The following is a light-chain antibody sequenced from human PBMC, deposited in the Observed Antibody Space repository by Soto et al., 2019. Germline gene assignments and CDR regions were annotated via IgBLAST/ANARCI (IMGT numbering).Light chain of an antibody. CDR2: DAS. CDR3: QQRNNWPRT. CDR1: QSVSRY. J-gene: IGKJ2*02. V-gene: IGKV3-11*01. Sequence: EIVLTQSPATLSLSPGERATLSCRASQSVSRYLAWYQQRPGQAPRLLIYDASNRATGIPARFSGSGSETDFTLSISSLEPEDSAVYYCQQRNNWPRTFGQGTKLEIK.